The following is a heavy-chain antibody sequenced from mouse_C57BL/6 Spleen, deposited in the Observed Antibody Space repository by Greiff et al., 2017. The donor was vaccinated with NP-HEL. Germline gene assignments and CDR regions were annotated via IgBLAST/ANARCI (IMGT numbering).Heavy chain of an antibody. CDR2: IYPGDGDT. CDR1: GYAFSSSW. Sequence: QVQLQQSGPELVKPGASVKISCKASGYAFSSSWMNWVKQRPGKGLEWIGRIYPGDGDTNYNGKFKGKATLTADKSSSTAYMQLSSLTSEDSAVYVCARLGLRGAMDYWGQGTSVTVSS. J-gene: IGHJ4*01. V-gene: IGHV1-82*01. D-gene: IGHD4-1*01. CDR3: ARLGLRGAMDY.